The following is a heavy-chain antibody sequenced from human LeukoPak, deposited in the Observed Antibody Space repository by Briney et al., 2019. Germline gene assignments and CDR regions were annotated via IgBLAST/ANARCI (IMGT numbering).Heavy chain of an antibody. CDR3: ARGDRSGRDWFDP. J-gene: IGHJ5*02. CDR2: IYYSGST. V-gene: IGHV4-31*01. D-gene: IGHD3-10*01. CDR1: GGSISSGGYY. Sequence: SETLSLTCTVSGGSISSGGYYWSWIRQHPGKGLEWIGYIYYSGSTYYNPSLKSQVTISVDTSKNQFSLRLSSVTAADTAVYYCARGDRSGRDWFDPWGQGTLVTVSS.